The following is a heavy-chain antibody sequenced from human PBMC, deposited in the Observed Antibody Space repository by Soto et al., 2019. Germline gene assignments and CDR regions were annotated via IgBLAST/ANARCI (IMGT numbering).Heavy chain of an antibody. CDR3: ARARKKGPRPTVTTYPPYYFDY. J-gene: IGHJ4*02. CDR2: IIPILGIA. V-gene: IGHV1-69*02. CDR1: GGTFSSYT. D-gene: IGHD4-17*01. Sequence: ASVKVSCKASGGTFSSYTISWVRQAPGQGLEWMGRIIPILGIASYAQKYQGRVPITADKSTSTAYMELSSLRSEDTAVYYCARARKKGPRPTVTTYPPYYFDYWGQGTLVTVSS.